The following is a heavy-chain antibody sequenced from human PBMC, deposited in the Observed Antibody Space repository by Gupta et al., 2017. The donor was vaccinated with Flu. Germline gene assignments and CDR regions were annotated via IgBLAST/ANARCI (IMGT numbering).Heavy chain of an antibody. Sequence: QVQLVQSGAEVKKPGSSVRVSCKASGGTFNSYTVHWVRQAPGQGLQWMGKIVPVLGAVNYPQEFQGRVTITADRSTGTAYMELNSLRSGDTAVYYCARDGDHGVGGYYLDQWGQGTLVTVSA. CDR1: GGTFNSYT. D-gene: IGHD2-21*01. V-gene: IGHV1-69*08. CDR2: IVPVLGAV. J-gene: IGHJ4*02. CDR3: ARDGDHGVGGYYLDQ.